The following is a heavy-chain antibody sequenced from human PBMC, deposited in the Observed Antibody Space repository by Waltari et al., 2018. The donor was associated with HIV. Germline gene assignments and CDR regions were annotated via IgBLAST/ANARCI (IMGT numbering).Heavy chain of an antibody. J-gene: IGHJ6*02. Sequence: GGSISSGDYYWSWIRQPPGKGLEWIGYIYYSGSTYYNPSLKSRVTISVDTSKNQFSLKLSSVTAADTAVYYCARDCCDFWSGYSRHYYYGMDVWGQGTTVTVSS. CDR3: ARDCCDFWSGYSRHYYYGMDV. D-gene: IGHD3-3*01. CDR1: GGSISSGDYY. V-gene: IGHV4-30-4*01. CDR2: IYYSGST.